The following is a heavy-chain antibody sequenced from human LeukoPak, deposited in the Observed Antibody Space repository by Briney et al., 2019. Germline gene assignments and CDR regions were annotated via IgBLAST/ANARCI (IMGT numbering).Heavy chain of an antibody. D-gene: IGHD4-23*01. CDR3: AREGIGNSPYYIDF. Sequence: GGSLRLSCAASGFTLSNYGMHWIRQAPGKGLEWLAVISHDGNFKYYADSVKGRFTISKDDSWNTLYLQMDSLRAEDTAMYYCAREGIGNSPYYIDFWGQGTLVTVSS. CDR2: ISHDGNFK. V-gene: IGHV3-33*01. CDR1: GFTLSNYG. J-gene: IGHJ4*02.